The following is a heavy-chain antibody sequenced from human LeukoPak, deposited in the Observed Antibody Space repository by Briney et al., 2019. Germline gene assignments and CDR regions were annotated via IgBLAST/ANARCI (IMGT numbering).Heavy chain of an antibody. CDR3: AKVSDDFWSGFDY. CDR1: PLPVSTYG. Sequence: GGPLRLSCVAPPLPVSTYGMHWVRQAPGKGLEWVAFLRYDGSYKDYADSVKGRFTISRDNSKNTVYLQMNSLRAEDTAIYYCAKVSDDFWSGFDYWGQGTLVTVSS. V-gene: IGHV3-30*02. J-gene: IGHJ4*02. CDR2: LRYDGSYK. D-gene: IGHD3-3*01.